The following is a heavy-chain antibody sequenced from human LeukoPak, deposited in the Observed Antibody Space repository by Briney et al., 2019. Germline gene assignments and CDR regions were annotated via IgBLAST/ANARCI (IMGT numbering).Heavy chain of an antibody. CDR2: ICYSGSS. J-gene: IGHJ6*03. CDR1: GGSGSYDS. D-gene: IGHD5-18*01. Sequence: EPLSLTCAFSGGSGSYDSWSGSRPPPGEGLEWIGFICYSGSSNYNPSLKSRVTISVDPSKSQLSLKLRSVTAADTAVYYCARRTRSFSYTYGDAYYYYYMDVWGKGTTVIVS. V-gene: IGHV4-59*02. CDR3: ARRTRSFSYTYGDAYYYYYMDV.